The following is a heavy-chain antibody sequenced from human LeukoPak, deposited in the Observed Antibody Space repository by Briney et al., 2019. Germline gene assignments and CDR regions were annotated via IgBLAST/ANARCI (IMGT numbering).Heavy chain of an antibody. CDR3: ASPALWFGELLLFDY. CDR2: IRYDGSNK. D-gene: IGHD3-10*01. CDR1: GFTFSSYG. Sequence: GGSLRLSCAASGFTFSSYGMHWVRQAPGKGLEWVAFIRYDGSNKYYADSVKGRFTISRDNSKNTLYLQMNSLRAEDTAVYYCASPALWFGELLLFDYWGQGTLVTVSS. J-gene: IGHJ4*02. V-gene: IGHV3-30*02.